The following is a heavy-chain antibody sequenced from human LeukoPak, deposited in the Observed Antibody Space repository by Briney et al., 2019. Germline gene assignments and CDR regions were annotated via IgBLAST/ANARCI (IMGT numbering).Heavy chain of an antibody. CDR1: GGSISSGGYY. Sequence: SETLSLTCTVSGGSISSGGYYWSWIRQHPGKGLKWIGYIYYSGSTYYNPSLKSRVTISVDTSKNQFSLKLSSVTAADTAVYYCASSSREYSYGYHFDYWGQGTLVTVS. J-gene: IGHJ4*02. CDR2: IYYSGST. CDR3: ASSSREYSYGYHFDY. D-gene: IGHD5-18*01. V-gene: IGHV4-31*03.